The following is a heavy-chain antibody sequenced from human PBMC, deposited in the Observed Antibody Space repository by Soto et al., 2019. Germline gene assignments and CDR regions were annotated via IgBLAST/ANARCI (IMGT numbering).Heavy chain of an antibody. D-gene: IGHD3-10*01. Sequence: EVQLVESGGGLVKPGGSLRLSCAASGFTFSSYSMNWVGQAPGKGLEWVSSISSSSSYIYYADSVKGRFTISRDNAKNSLYLQMNSPRAEDTAVYYCARDLALWFGGDYYYMDVWGKGTTVTVSS. J-gene: IGHJ6*03. CDR2: ISSSSSYI. CDR1: GFTFSSYS. V-gene: IGHV3-21*01. CDR3: ARDLALWFGGDYYYMDV.